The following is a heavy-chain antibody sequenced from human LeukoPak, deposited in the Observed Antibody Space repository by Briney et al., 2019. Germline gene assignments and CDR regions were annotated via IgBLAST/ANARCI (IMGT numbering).Heavy chain of an antibody. J-gene: IGHJ5*02. Sequence: GGSLRLSCAASGFTFSSYGMHWVRQAPGKGLEWVAVISYDGSNKYYADSVKGRFTISRDNSKNTLYLQMNSLRAEDTAVYYCAKVRGLGCASCYSNWFDPWGQGTLVTVSS. V-gene: IGHV3-30*18. CDR3: AKVRGLGCASCYSNWFDP. D-gene: IGHD2-2*01. CDR2: ISYDGSNK. CDR1: GFTFSSYG.